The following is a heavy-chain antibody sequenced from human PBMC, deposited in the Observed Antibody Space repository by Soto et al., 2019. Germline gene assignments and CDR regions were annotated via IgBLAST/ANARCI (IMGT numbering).Heavy chain of an antibody. Sequence: QVQLVQSGGEVKKPGASVTVSCKASGYTFINYHITWVRQAPGQGLEWMAWINTYNGMTDYAQRFQGRVTMTRDTSTSTAYMELRNLGSDDTAVYFCAKSTRGEMATDWGQGTLVTVSS. D-gene: IGHD5-12*01. V-gene: IGHV1-18*01. CDR2: INTYNGMT. J-gene: IGHJ4*02. CDR1: GYTFINYH. CDR3: AKSTRGEMATD.